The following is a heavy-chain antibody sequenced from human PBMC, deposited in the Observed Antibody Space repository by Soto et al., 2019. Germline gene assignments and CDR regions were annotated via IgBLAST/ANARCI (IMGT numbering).Heavy chain of an antibody. CDR3: ARDYRYPKNYDFWSGYYFPYFDY. CDR1: GGSFSGYY. V-gene: IGHV4-34*01. Sequence: PSETLSLTCAVYGGSFSGYYWSWIRQPPGKGLEWIGEINHSGSTNYNPSLKSRVTISVDTSKNQFSLKLSSVTAADTAVYYCARDYRYPKNYDFWSGYYFPYFDYWGQGTLVTVSS. CDR2: INHSGST. J-gene: IGHJ4*02. D-gene: IGHD3-3*01.